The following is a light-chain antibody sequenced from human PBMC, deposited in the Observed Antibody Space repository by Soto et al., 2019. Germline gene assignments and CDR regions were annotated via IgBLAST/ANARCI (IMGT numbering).Light chain of an antibody. CDR3: QQYGSSGT. V-gene: IGKV3-20*01. J-gene: IGKJ1*01. CDR1: QSVSNNY. Sequence: EIVLTQSPGTLSLSPGERGTLSCRASQSVSNNYLAWYQQKPGQAPRLLIYGASNRATGSPDRFSGSGSGTDFTLTISRLEPEDFAVYYCQQYGSSGTFGQGTKVDI. CDR2: GAS.